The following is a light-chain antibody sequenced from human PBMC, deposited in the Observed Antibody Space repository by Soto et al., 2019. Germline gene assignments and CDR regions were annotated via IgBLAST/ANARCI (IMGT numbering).Light chain of an antibody. CDR2: DVS. CDR1: SSDIGGYNY. CDR3: SSYTSTSTLYV. V-gene: IGLV2-14*03. J-gene: IGLJ1*01. Sequence: QSALTQPASVSGSPGQSITISCTGTSSDIGGYNYVSWYQQLPGKVPKLIIYDVSNRPSGVSDRFSGSKSGNAASLTISGLQAEDEADYYCSSYTSTSTLYVFGTGTQPTVL.